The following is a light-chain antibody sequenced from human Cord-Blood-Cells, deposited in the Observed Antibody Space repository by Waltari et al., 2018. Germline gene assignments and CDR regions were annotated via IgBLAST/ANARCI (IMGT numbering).Light chain of an antibody. V-gene: IGKV3-20*01. J-gene: IGKJ2*01. CDR2: GAS. Sequence: EIVLTQSPGTLSLSPGERATLSFRASQSVSSSYLAWYQQKPVQAPRLLIYGASSRGTGIPDRFSGSGSGTDFTLTISRLEPEDFAVYYCQQYGSSPPYTFGQVTKLEIK. CDR1: QSVSSSY. CDR3: QQYGSSPPYT.